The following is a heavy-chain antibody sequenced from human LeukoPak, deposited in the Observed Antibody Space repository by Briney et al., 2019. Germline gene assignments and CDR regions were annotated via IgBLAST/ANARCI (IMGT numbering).Heavy chain of an antibody. Sequence: GGSLRLSCAASGFTFDDYAMHWVRQAPGKGLEWVSGISWNSDSIGYADSVKGRFTISRDNAKKSLYLQMNSLRAEDTALYYCAKNSVRYYGSGTYGDYWGQGTLVTVTS. CDR3: AKNSVRYYGSGTYGDY. CDR1: GFTFDDYA. CDR2: ISWNSDSI. J-gene: IGHJ4*02. D-gene: IGHD3-10*01. V-gene: IGHV3-9*01.